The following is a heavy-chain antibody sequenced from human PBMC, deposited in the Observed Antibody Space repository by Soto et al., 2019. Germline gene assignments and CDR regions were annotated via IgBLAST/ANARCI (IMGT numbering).Heavy chain of an antibody. D-gene: IGHD2-21*01. J-gene: IGHJ6*02. V-gene: IGHV3-30*18. Sequence: QVQLVESGGGVVQPGRSLRLSCAASGFTFSSYGMHWVRQAPGKGLEWVAVISYDGSNKYYADSVKGRFTISRDNSKNTLYLQMNSLRAEDTAVYYCAKDHINGMDVWGHGTTVTVSS. CDR1: GFTFSSYG. CDR3: AKDHINGMDV. CDR2: ISYDGSNK.